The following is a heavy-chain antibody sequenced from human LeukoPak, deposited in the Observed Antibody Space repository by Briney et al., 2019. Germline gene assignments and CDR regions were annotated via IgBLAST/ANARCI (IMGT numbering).Heavy chain of an antibody. V-gene: IGHV1-18*01. J-gene: IGHJ4*02. Sequence: ASVKVSCKASGYTFTSYGISWVRQAPGQGLEWMGWISAYNGNTNYAQKLQGRVTMTTDTSTSTAYMELRSLRSDDTAVYYCAGFRYYYGSGSYPGFDYWGQGTLVTVSS. CDR1: GYTFTSYG. D-gene: IGHD3-10*01. CDR2: ISAYNGNT. CDR3: AGFRYYYGSGSYPGFDY.